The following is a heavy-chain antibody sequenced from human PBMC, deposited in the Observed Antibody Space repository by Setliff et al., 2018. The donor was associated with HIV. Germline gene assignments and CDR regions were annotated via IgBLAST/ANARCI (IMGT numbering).Heavy chain of an antibody. CDR3: ASAHSSLSVYYYYMDV. J-gene: IGHJ6*03. D-gene: IGHD3-3*01. CDR2: IYIGGSST. CDR1: GFTFNNDA. Sequence: LKISCAASGFTFNNDAMSWVRQAPGKGLEWVSVIYIGGSSTYYADSVKGRFTISRDKSRNTVFLQMNSLRAEDTAVYYCASAHSSLSVYYYYMDVWGKGTTVTVSS. V-gene: IGHV3-23*03.